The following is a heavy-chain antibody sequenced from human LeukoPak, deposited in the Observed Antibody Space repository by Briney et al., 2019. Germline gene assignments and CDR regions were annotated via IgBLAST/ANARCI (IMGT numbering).Heavy chain of an antibody. CDR1: GCSFSSYA. CDR3: EKEGPEYYNTSRSSAFDP. D-gene: IGHD3-22*01. CDR2: VVGMVGAT. J-gene: IGHJ5*02. V-gene: IGHV1-69*06. Sequence: PWASLRVSCEASGCSFSSYALSWVRQAPGQGLEWMSGVVGMVGATSYAESFQGRVTISGDKSTSTAYMELGSLRSVDTAVSYCEKEGPEYYNTSRSSAFDPWGLGTLVTVSS.